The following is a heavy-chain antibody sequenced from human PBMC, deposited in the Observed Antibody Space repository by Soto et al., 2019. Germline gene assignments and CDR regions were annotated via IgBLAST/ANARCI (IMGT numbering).Heavy chain of an antibody. CDR3: ARDPIAAAGREVNYGMDV. V-gene: IGHV6-1*01. CDR1: GDSVSSNSAA. J-gene: IGHJ6*02. Sequence: SQTLSLTCAISGDSVSSNSAAWNWIRQSPSRGLEWLGRTYYRSKWYNDYVVSVKSRITINPDTSKNQFSLQLNSVTPEDTAVYYCARDPIAAAGREVNYGMDVWGQGTTVTVSS. CDR2: TYYRSKWYN. D-gene: IGHD6-13*01.